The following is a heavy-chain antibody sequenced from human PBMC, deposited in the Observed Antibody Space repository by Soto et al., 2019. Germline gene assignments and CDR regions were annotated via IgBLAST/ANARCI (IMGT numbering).Heavy chain of an antibody. CDR2: ISGSGGST. CDR1: GFTFSSYA. Sequence: GGSLRLSCAASGFTFSSYAMSWVRQAPGKGLEWVSAISGSGGSTYYADSVKGRFTISRGNSKNTLYLQMNSLRAEDTAVYYCAKEGIYGSGSYLDYWGQGTLVTVSS. J-gene: IGHJ4*02. V-gene: IGHV3-23*01. D-gene: IGHD3-10*01. CDR3: AKEGIYGSGSYLDY.